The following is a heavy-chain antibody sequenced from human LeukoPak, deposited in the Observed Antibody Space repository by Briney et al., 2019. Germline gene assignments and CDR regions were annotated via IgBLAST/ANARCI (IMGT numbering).Heavy chain of an antibody. CDR3: ARVWGSSWYWTYYFDY. CDR2: IIPMLGTV. D-gene: IGHD6-13*01. Sequence: GSSVKVSCKASGATFSSYAINWVRQAPGQGLEWMGRIIPMLGTVNYAQKLQGRVTMTTDTSTSTAYMELRSLRSDDTAVYYCARVWGSSWYWTYYFDYWGQGTLVTVSS. J-gene: IGHJ4*02. V-gene: IGHV1-69*04. CDR1: GATFSSYA.